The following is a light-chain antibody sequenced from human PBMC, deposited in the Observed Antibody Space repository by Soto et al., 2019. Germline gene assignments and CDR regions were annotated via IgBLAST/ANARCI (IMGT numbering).Light chain of an antibody. CDR1: NSDVNY. CDR3: SSSTSSNTLV. V-gene: IGLV2-14*01. Sequence: QSALTQPASVSGAPGQSITISCTGTNSDVNYVSWHQQHPGKAPKLMIYEVINRSSGVSTRFSGSKSGNTASLTISGLQAEDEADYYCSSSTSSNTLVFGTGTKVTV. J-gene: IGLJ1*01. CDR2: EVI.